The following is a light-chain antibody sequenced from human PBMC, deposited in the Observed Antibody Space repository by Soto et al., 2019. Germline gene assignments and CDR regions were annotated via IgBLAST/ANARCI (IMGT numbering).Light chain of an antibody. CDR3: QLYDSFSLFT. CDR2: QTS. V-gene: IGKV1-5*03. J-gene: IGKJ3*01. Sequence: DIQMTQSPSTLSGSVGDRVTITCRASQTISSWLAWYQQKPGKAPKVLVYQTSLLEAGVPSRFTASGSGPEFTLTISSLQPDDFATYYCQLYDSFSLFTFGPGTKVDIK. CDR1: QTISSW.